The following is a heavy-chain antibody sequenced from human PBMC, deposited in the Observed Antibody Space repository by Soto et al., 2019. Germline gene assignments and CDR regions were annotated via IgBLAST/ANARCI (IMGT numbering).Heavy chain of an antibody. D-gene: IGHD1-26*01. J-gene: IGHJ4*02. Sequence: SVKVSCKASGATFTSHGFAWVRQVPGQGLEWMGGIMPTFGSATYSPKFLGRVTISADKSTSTAYMELSSLRSEDTAVYYCASERSAQYFDYWGQGTLVTVSS. CDR2: IMPTFGSA. CDR3: ASERSAQYFDY. V-gene: IGHV1-69*06. CDR1: GATFTSHG.